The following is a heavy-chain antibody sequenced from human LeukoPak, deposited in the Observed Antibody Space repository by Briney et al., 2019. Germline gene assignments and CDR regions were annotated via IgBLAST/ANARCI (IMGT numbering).Heavy chain of an antibody. J-gene: IGHJ5*02. Sequence: SETLSLTCTVSGGSLNGYYWSWIRQPAGKGLEWIGRVYITGTTNYNPSLKSRVTMSVDTSKNQLSLRLTSVTAADTAVDYCARDRWSSGCDPWGQGTLVTVSS. V-gene: IGHV4-4*07. CDR2: VYITGTT. CDR1: GGSLNGYY. D-gene: IGHD6-19*01. CDR3: ARDRWSSGCDP.